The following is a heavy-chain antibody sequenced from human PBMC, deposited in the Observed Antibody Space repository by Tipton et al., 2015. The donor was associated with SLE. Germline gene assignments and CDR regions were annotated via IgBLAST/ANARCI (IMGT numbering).Heavy chain of an antibody. V-gene: IGHV4-61*01. CDR3: ARGRLGDSQPHFDY. CDR1: GGSVSSGSYY. Sequence: TLSLTCTVSGGSVSSGSYYWSWIRQPPGKGLEWIGYIYYSGSTNYNPSLKSRVTISVDTSKNQFSLKVSSVTAADTAVYYCARGRLGDSQPHFDYWGQGTLVTASS. J-gene: IGHJ4*02. CDR2: IYYSGST. D-gene: IGHD3-16*01.